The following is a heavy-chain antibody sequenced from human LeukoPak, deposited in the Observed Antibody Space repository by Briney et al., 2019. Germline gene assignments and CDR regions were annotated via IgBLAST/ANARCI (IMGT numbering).Heavy chain of an antibody. J-gene: IGHJ3*02. D-gene: IGHD2-21*01. V-gene: IGHV4-59*01. Sequence: SETLPLTCSVSGGSISTYYWNWIRQPPGKGLEWIGYIYYSGSTNYNPSLRSRVTISVDTSKNQFSLKLSSVTAADTAVYYCARAISVDAFDIWGQGTMVTVSS. CDR2: IYYSGST. CDR1: GGSISTYY. CDR3: ARAISVDAFDI.